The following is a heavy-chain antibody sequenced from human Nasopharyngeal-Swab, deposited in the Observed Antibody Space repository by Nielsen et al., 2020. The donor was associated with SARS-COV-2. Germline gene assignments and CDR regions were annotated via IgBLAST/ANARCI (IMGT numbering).Heavy chain of an antibody. CDR1: GFTFSSYA. V-gene: IGHV3-23*01. CDR2: ISVNGAST. CDR3: AKRVAGKYYYMDV. J-gene: IGHJ6*03. Sequence: GGSLRLSRAASGFTFSSYAMTWVRQAPGKGLEWVSSISVNGASTYYAGSVKGRFTISRDNSRNTLYLQLNSLRAEDTAIYYCAKRVAGKYYYMDVWGKGTTVTVSS. D-gene: IGHD3-10*01.